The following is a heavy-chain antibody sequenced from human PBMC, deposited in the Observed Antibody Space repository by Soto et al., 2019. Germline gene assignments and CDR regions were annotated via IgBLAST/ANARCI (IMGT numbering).Heavy chain of an antibody. CDR2: INSDGSST. CDR3: VGPPRTDFDY. D-gene: IGHD4-17*01. CDR1: GFTFSSYW. V-gene: IGHV3-74*01. Sequence: LRLSCAASGFTFSSYWMHWVRQAPGKGLVWVSRINSDGSSTSYADSVKGRFTISRDNAKNTLYLQMNSLRAEDTAVYYCVGPPRTDFDYWGQGTLGIVAS. J-gene: IGHJ4*02.